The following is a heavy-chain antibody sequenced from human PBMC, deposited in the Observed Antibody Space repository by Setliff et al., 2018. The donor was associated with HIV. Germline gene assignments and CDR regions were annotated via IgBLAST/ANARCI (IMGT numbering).Heavy chain of an antibody. CDR1: GGSINTYY. J-gene: IGHJ4*02. CDR3: ARDPPGYGDSNDY. V-gene: IGHV4-4*07. Sequence: KASETLSLTCTVSGGSINTYYWSWIRQPAGKGLEWIGRFYTSGSTNYNPSLKSRVTMSVDTSKNQFSLKLRSVTAADTAVYYCARDPPGYGDSNDYWGQGTLVTVSS. CDR2: FYTSGST. D-gene: IGHD4-17*01.